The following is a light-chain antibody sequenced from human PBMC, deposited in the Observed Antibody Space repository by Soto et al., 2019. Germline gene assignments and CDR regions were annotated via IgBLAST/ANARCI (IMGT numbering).Light chain of an antibody. CDR2: GAS. V-gene: IGKV3-20*01. J-gene: IGKJ2*01. CDR1: QSVSSSY. Sequence: EIVLTQSPGTQSLSPGERATLSCRASQSVSSSYLAWYQQKPGQAPRLLIYGASSRATGIPDRFSGSGSRTDFSLAISRLEPEDFAVYYCQQYGVSRYTCGQETKLEIK. CDR3: QQYGVSRYT.